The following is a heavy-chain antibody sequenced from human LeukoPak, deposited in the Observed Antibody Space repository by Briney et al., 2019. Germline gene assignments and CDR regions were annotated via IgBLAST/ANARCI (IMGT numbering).Heavy chain of an antibody. CDR1: GGSFSGYY. V-gene: IGHV4-34*01. CDR2: INHSGST. Sequence: PSETLSLTCAVYGGSFSGYYWSWIRQPPGKGLEWIREINHSGSTNYNPSLKSRVTISVDTSKNQFSLKLSSVTAADTAVYYCARTLIVVVPAAFYYYYGMDVWGQGTTVTVSS. CDR3: ARTLIVVVPAAFYYYYGMDV. J-gene: IGHJ6*02. D-gene: IGHD2-2*01.